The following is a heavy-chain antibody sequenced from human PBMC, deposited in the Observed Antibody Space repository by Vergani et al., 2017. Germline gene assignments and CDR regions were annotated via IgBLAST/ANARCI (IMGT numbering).Heavy chain of an antibody. CDR2: INPSGGST. D-gene: IGHD1-26*01. J-gene: IGHJ3*02. Sequence: QVQLVQSGAEVKKPGASVKVSCKASGYTFTSYYMHWVRQATGQGLEWMGIINPSGGSTSYAQKFQGRVTITADESTSTAYMELSSLRSEDTAVYYCARDRSVGEDSGSCHAFDIWGQGTMVTVSS. CDR3: ARDRSVGEDSGSCHAFDI. CDR1: GYTFTSYY. V-gene: IGHV1-46*01.